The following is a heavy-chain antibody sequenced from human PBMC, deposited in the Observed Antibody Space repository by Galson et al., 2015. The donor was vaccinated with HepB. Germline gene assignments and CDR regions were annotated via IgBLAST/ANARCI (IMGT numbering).Heavy chain of an antibody. J-gene: IGHJ4*02. CDR1: GFTFSSYA. D-gene: IGHD2-15*01. V-gene: IGHV3-30-3*01. CDR2: ISYDGSNK. Sequence: SLRLSCAASGFTFSSYAMHWVRQAPGKGLEWVAVISYDGSNKYYADSVKGRFTISRDNSKNTLYLQMNSLRAEDTAVYYCARVRVAYGAFDYWGQGTLATVSS. CDR3: ARVRVAYGAFDY.